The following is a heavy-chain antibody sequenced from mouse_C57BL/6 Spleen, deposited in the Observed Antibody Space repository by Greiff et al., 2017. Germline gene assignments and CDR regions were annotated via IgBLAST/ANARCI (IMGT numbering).Heavy chain of an antibody. D-gene: IGHD2-12*01. V-gene: IGHV5-6*02. CDR2: ISSGGSYT. Sequence: EVKVVESGGDLVKPGGSLKLSCAASGFTFSSYGMSWVRQTPDKRLEWVATISSGGSYTYYPDSVKGRFTISRDNATNTLYLQMSSLKSEDTAMYYCARRGNYSHWYFDVWGTGTTVTVSS. CDR3: ARRGNYSHWYFDV. CDR1: GFTFSSYG. J-gene: IGHJ1*03.